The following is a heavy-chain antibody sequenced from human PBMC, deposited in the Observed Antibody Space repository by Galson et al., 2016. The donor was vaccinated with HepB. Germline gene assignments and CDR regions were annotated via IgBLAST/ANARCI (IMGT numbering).Heavy chain of an antibody. Sequence: SLRLSCAASGFTFSDCGMHWVRQAPGKGLEWVAVISYVGTNKYYADSVKGRFTISRDNSKNTLYLQMNSLRAEDTAVYYCAKDNSYYGMDVWGQGTTVTVS. CDR2: ISYVGTNK. V-gene: IGHV3-30*18. J-gene: IGHJ6*02. D-gene: IGHD2/OR15-2a*01. CDR3: AKDNSYYGMDV. CDR1: GFTFSDCG.